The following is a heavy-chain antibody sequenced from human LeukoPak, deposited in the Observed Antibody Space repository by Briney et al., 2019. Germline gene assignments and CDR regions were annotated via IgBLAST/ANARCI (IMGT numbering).Heavy chain of an antibody. CDR2: ISGSGGST. CDR3: AKGAEYCSGGSCYSGEFDP. Sequence: PGGSLRLSCAASGFTFSSYAMSWVRQAPGKGLEWVSAISGSGGSTYYADSVKGRFTISRGNSKNTLYLQMNSLRAEDTAVYYCAKGAEYCSGGSCYSGEFDPWGQGTLVTVSS. J-gene: IGHJ5*02. CDR1: GFTFSSYA. D-gene: IGHD2-15*01. V-gene: IGHV3-23*01.